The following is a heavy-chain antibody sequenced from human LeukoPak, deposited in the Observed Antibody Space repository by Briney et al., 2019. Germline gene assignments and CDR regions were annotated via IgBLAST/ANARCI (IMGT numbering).Heavy chain of an antibody. CDR1: GGSICSYY. CDR3: ARHRLLWFGEPSRAFDI. Sequence: SETLSLTCTVSGGSICSYYWSWIRQPPGKGLEWIGYIYYSGSTNYNPSLKSRVTISVDTSKNQFSLKLSSVTAADTAVYYCARHRLLWFGEPSRAFDIWGQGTMVTVSS. CDR2: IYYSGST. J-gene: IGHJ3*02. D-gene: IGHD3-10*01. V-gene: IGHV4-59*08.